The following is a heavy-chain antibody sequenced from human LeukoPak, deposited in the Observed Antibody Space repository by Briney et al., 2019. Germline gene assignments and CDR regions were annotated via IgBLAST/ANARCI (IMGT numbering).Heavy chain of an antibody. J-gene: IGHJ4*02. V-gene: IGHV1-69*05. CDR3: ARDRIAAADHDLDY. CDR2: VIPIFGTA. Sequence: SVKVSCKASGGTFSSYAISWVRQAPGQGLEWMGRVIPIFGTANYAQKFQGRVTITTDESTSTAYMELSSLRSEDTAVYYCARDRIAAADHDLDYWGQGTLVTVSS. D-gene: IGHD6-13*01. CDR1: GGTFSSYA.